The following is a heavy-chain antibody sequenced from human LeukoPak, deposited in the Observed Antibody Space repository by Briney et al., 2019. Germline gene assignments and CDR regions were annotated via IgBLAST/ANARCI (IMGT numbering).Heavy chain of an antibody. CDR2: INPNSGGT. CDR1: GCTFTGYY. CDR3: ARGHYDILTGYYPEYYFDY. Sequence: ASVKVSCKASGCTFTGYYMHWVRQAPGQGLEWMGWINPNSGGTNYAQKFQGRVTMTRDTSISTAYMELSRLRSDDTAVYYCARGHYDILTGYYPEYYFDYWGQGTLVTVSS. J-gene: IGHJ4*02. V-gene: IGHV1-2*02. D-gene: IGHD3-9*01.